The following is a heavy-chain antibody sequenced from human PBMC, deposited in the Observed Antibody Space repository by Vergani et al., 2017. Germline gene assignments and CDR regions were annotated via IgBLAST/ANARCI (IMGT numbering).Heavy chain of an antibody. Sequence: QLTLKESGPTLVKPTQTLTLTCTFSGFSLSKSGVGVGWIRQPPGKALEWLGLIYWNEDKRFSPSLKSRLTIAKYTSKNQLVLTMNNMDPVDTGTYYCFRTPSDMVRGVLVDYYFFSAFAVWGKGTSVPFSP. CDR1: GFSLSKSGVG. V-gene: IGHV2-5*04. CDR3: FRTPSDMVRGVLVDYYFFSAFAV. J-gene: IGHJ6*04. CDR2: IYWNEDK. D-gene: IGHD3-10*01.